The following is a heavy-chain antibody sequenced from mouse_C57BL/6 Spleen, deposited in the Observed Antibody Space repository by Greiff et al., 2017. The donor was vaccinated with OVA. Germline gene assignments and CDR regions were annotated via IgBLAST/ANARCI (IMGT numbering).Heavy chain of an antibody. CDR2: IRHKANGYTT. J-gene: IGHJ3*01. Sequence: EVKLVESGGGLVQPGGSLSLSCAASGFTFTDYYMSWVRQPPGKALEWLGFIRHKANGYTTEYSASVKGRFTISRDNSQSILYLQMNALRAEDSATYYCARYLSGGFAYWGQGTLVTVAA. D-gene: IGHD3-1*01. V-gene: IGHV7-3*01. CDR3: ARYLSGGFAY. CDR1: GFTFTDYY.